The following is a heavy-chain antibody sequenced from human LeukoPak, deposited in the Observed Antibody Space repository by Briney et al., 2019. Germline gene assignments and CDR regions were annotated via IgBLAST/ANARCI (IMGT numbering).Heavy chain of an antibody. CDR3: ARVEEDYDFWSGYYYFDY. CDR2: IWYDGSNK. CDR1: GFTFSSYG. Sequence: PGGSLRLSRAASGFTFSSYGMHWVRQAPGKGLEWVAVIWYDGSNKYYADSVKGRFTISRDNSKNTLYLQMNSLRAEDTAVYYCARVEEDYDFWSGYYYFDYWGQGTLVTVSS. V-gene: IGHV3-33*01. D-gene: IGHD3-3*01. J-gene: IGHJ4*02.